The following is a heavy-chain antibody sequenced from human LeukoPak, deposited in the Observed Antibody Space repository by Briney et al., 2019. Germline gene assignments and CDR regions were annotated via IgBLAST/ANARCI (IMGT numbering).Heavy chain of an antibody. J-gene: IGHJ4*02. CDR1: GGSISSSSYY. D-gene: IGHD6-19*01. V-gene: IGHV4-39*01. CDR2: IYYSGST. Sequence: EASETLSLTCTVSGGSISSSSYYWGWIRQPPGKGLEWIGSIYYSGSTYYNPSLKSRVTISVDTSKNQFSLKLSSVTAADTAVYYCAKYSSDWYYFDYWGQGTLVTVSS. CDR3: AKYSSDWYYFDY.